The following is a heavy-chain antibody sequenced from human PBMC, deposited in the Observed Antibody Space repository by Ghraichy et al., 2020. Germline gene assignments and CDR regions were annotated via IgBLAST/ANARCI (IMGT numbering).Heavy chain of an antibody. CDR2: IYYSGST. Sequence: SETLSLTCTVSGGSISSYYWSWIRQPPGKGLEWIGYIYYSGSTNYNPSLKSRVTISVDTSKNQFSLKLSSVTAADTAVYYCAREVGDGYNYFDYWGQGTLVTVSS. D-gene: IGHD5-24*01. CDR3: AREVGDGYNYFDY. CDR1: GGSISSYY. V-gene: IGHV4-59*01. J-gene: IGHJ4*02.